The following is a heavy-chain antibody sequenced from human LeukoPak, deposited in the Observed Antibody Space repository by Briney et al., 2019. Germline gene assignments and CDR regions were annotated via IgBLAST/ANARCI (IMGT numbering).Heavy chain of an antibody. CDR3: ARESVTCDY. CDR2: INYDGSEK. D-gene: IGHD4-17*01. J-gene: IGHJ4*02. Sequence: GGSLRLSCAASEFSVGSNYMTWVRQAPGKGLEWVANINYDGSEKYYVDSVKGRFTISRDNAKNSLYLQMNSLRAEDTAVYYCARESVTCDYWGQGTLVTVSS. V-gene: IGHV3-7*01. CDR1: EFSVGSNY.